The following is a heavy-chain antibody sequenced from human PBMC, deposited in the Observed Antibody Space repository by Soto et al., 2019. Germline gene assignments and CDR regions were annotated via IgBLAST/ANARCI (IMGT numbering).Heavy chain of an antibody. CDR3: ARGDPAMYGGTGHFDY. J-gene: IGHJ4*02. Sequence: QVHLVESGGGLVKPGGSLRLSCAPSGFTFTDFHMAWIRRAPGKGLEWVSNIIQSGGYEFYADSVKGRFTVSRDNAKNEVYLQMNSLRVEDTAVYYCARGDPAMYGGTGHFDYWGQGSLVTVSS. D-gene: IGHD3-10*02. V-gene: IGHV3-11*01. CDR2: IIQSGGYE. CDR1: GFTFTDFH.